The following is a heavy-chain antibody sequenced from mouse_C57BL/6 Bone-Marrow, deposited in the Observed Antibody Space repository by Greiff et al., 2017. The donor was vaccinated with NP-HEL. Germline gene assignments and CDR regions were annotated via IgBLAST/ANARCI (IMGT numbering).Heavy chain of an antibody. J-gene: IGHJ2*01. D-gene: IGHD2-2*01. CDR2: IDPEDGET. V-gene: IGHV14-2*01. CDR3: ALWLRLDYFDY. Sequence: EVQLVESGAELVKPGASVKLSCTASGFNIKDYYMHWAKQRTEQGLEWIGRIDPEDGETKYAPKFQGKATITADTSSNTAYLQLSSLTSEDTAVYYCALWLRLDYFDYWGQGTTLTVSS. CDR1: GFNIKDYY.